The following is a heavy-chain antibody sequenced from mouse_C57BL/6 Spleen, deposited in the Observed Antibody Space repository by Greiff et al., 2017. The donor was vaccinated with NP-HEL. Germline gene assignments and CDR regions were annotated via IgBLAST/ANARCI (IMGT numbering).Heavy chain of an antibody. D-gene: IGHD1-1*01. CDR1: GYTFTSYW. CDR2: IDPSDSYT. CDR3: ARGVLVDY. Sequence: QVQLQQPGAELVMPGASVKLSCKASGYTFTSYWMHWVKQRPGQGLEWIGKIDPSDSYTNYNQKFKGKSTLTVDKSSSTAYMQLSSLTSEDSAVYYCARGVLVDYWGQGTTLTVSS. J-gene: IGHJ2*01. V-gene: IGHV1-69*01.